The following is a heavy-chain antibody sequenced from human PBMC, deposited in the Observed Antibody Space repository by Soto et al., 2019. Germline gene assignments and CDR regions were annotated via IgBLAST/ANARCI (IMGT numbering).Heavy chain of an antibody. CDR3: VQGASTAHQPLDS. V-gene: IGHV3-30*03. D-gene: IGHD1-26*01. CDR2: ISGDGNDK. Sequence: QVQLVEAGGGVVQPWRSLRLSCAASGFIFRNFGMHWVRRAPGKGLEWVAVISGDGNDKYYPDSMKGRFTISRDNFNNPLYLQLNSLRPEDTAVYHCVQGASTAHQPLDSWGQGVLVTVSS. J-gene: IGHJ4*02. CDR1: GFIFRNFG.